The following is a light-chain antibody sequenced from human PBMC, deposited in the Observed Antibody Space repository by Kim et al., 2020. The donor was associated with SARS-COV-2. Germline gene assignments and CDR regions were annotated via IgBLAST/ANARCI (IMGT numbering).Light chain of an antibody. J-gene: IGLJ2*01. CDR1: SSYVGGYNY. CDR2: DVS. Sequence: GQSRTISCTGTSSYVGGYNYVSWYQQHPGKAPKLMIYDVSKRPSGVPDRFSGSKSGNTASLTISGLQAEDEADYYCCSYAGSYTQVFGGGTQLTVL. V-gene: IGLV2-11*01. CDR3: CSYAGSYTQV.